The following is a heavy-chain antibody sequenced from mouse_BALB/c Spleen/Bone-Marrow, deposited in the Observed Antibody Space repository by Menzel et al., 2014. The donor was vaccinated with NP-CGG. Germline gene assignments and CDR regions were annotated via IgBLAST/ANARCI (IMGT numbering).Heavy chain of an antibody. CDR1: GYAFTNYL. CDR2: INPGSGGT. Sequence: VQLVESGAELVRPGTSVKVSCKASGYAFTNYLIEWVKQRPGQGLEWIGVINPGSGGTNYNEKFKGKATLTADKSSSTAYMQLSSLTSDDSAVYFCARWDYAMDYWGQGTSVTASS. V-gene: IGHV1-54*01. J-gene: IGHJ4*01. CDR3: ARWDYAMDY.